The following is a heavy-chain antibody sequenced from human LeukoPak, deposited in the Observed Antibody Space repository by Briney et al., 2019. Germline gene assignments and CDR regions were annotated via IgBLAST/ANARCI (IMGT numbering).Heavy chain of an antibody. CDR3: ARDKMGATFDY. CDR1: GFTFSSYG. V-gene: IGHV3-30*03. Sequence: PGGSLRLSCAASGFTFSSYGMHWVRQAPGKGLEWVAVISYDGSNKYYADSVKGRFTISRDNSKNTLYLQMNSLRAEDTAVYYCARDKMGATFDYWGQGTLVTVSS. D-gene: IGHD1-26*01. J-gene: IGHJ4*02. CDR2: ISYDGSNK.